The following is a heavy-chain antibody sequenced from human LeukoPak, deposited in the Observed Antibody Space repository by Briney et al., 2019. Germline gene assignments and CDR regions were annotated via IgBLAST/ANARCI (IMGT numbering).Heavy chain of an antibody. CDR3: ARDRTGQQLISRKDYYYTDV. CDR1: GFTFSDYY. D-gene: IGHD4-11*01. J-gene: IGHJ6*03. CDR2: ISSSGSTI. Sequence: GGSLRLSCAASGFTFSDYYMNWIRQAPGKGLEWVSYISSSGSTIYYADSVKGRFNMSRDNAKNSLYLQMNSLRAEDTAVYYCARDRTGQQLISRKDYYYTDVWGKGTTVTISS. V-gene: IGHV3-11*04.